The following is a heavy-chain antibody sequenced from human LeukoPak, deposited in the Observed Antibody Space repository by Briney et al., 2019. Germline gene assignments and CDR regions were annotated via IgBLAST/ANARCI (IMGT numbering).Heavy chain of an antibody. Sequence: GGSLRLSCAVSGLTFSTYWMSWVRQAPGKGLEWVSSISSSSSYIYYADSVKGRFTISRDNAKNSLYLQMNSLRAEDTAVYYCARDLGVTGTSGPFDYWGQGTLVTVSS. CDR3: ARDLGVTGTSGPFDY. V-gene: IGHV3-21*01. CDR1: GLTFSTYW. J-gene: IGHJ4*02. D-gene: IGHD1-7*01. CDR2: ISSSSSYI.